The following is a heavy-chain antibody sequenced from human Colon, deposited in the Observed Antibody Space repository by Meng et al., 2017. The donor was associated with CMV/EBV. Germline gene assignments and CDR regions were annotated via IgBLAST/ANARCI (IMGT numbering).Heavy chain of an antibody. CDR2: IYPDDSDT. Sequence: GESLKISCKGSGYTFSNYWIGWVRQMPGKGLEWMGMIYPDDSDTRYSPAFRGQVTISVDKSTTTAYLQWRSLGASDTAIYYCARSYSIGRPDSWGQGTLVTVSS. CDR1: GYTFSNYW. D-gene: IGHD6-19*01. CDR3: ARSYSIGRPDS. V-gene: IGHV5-51*01. J-gene: IGHJ4*02.